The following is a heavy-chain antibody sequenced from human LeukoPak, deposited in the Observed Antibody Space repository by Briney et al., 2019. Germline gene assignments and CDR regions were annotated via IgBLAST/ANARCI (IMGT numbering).Heavy chain of an antibody. D-gene: IGHD6-6*01. CDR1: GYSFTTYG. CDR2: IYPGDSDT. V-gene: IGHV5-51*01. CDR3: ARQGLSSSSDY. Sequence: GASLKISCKGSGYSFTTYGIGWVRQMPGKGLEWMGIIYPGDSDTRYSPSFQGQVTISADKSISTAYLQWSSLKASDTAMYYCARQGLSSSSDYWGQGTLVTVSA. J-gene: IGHJ4*02.